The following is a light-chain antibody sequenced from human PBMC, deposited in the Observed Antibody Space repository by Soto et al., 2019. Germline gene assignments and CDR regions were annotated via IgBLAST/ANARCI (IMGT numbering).Light chain of an antibody. Sequence: DIQMTQSPSTLSASVGDRVTITCRASESVSRWLAWHQQKPGRTPKLLIYQASTLETGVPSRFSGSGSGTEFTLTISSLQPDDFATYYCQQDNAYSQAFGQGTKVEIK. CDR1: ESVSRW. V-gene: IGKV1-5*03. CDR3: QQDNAYSQA. J-gene: IGKJ1*01. CDR2: QAS.